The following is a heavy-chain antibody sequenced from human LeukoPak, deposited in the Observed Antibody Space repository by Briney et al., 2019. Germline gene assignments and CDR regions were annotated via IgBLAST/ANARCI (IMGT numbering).Heavy chain of an antibody. Sequence: SETLSLTCTVSGGSISSSSYYWGWIRQPPGKGLEWIGSIYYSGSTYYNPSLKSRVTISVDTSKNQFSLKLSSVTAADTAVYYCARDQHSSGPVLDYWGQGTLVTVSS. D-gene: IGHD6-19*01. CDR1: GGSISSSSYY. CDR3: ARDQHSSGPVLDY. J-gene: IGHJ4*02. V-gene: IGHV4-39*07. CDR2: IYYSGST.